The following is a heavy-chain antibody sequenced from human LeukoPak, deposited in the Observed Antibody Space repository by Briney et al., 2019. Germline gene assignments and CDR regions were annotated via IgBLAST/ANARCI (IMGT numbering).Heavy chain of an antibody. V-gene: IGHV3-64*04. J-gene: IGHJ3*01. Sequence: GGSLRLSCAASGFTFSSYGIHWVRQAPGKGLESVAGISSNGDNTDFADSAKGRFTISRDNSKSTLFLQMNSLRAEDTAVYFCTRNSALLGVAFDLWGQGTVVTVSS. CDR2: ISSNGDNT. CDR1: GFTFSSYG. CDR3: TRNSALLGVAFDL. D-gene: IGHD2-15*01.